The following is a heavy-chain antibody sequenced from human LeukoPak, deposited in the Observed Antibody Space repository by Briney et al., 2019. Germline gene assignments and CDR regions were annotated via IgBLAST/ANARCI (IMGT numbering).Heavy chain of an antibody. CDR3: ARLVAGTEPYYHYYFMDV. D-gene: IGHD6-19*01. Sequence: GGSLRLSCAASGFTVSSNYMNWVRQAPGKGLEWVSVIYGGGNTYYADSVKGRFTISRDNSKNTLYLQMNSLRGEDAAVYYCARLVAGTEPYYHYYFMDVWGKGTTVTVSS. J-gene: IGHJ6*03. CDR1: GFTVSSNY. V-gene: IGHV3-53*01. CDR2: IYGGGNT.